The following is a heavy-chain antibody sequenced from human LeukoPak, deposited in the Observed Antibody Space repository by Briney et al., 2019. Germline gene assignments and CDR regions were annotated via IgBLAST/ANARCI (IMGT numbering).Heavy chain of an antibody. V-gene: IGHV3-11*04. CDR3: AKYHHHLDY. CDR1: GFRFSDPS. D-gene: IGHD2/OR15-2a*01. Sequence: GGSLKLSCVEPGFRFSDPSLSWVCRAPGKGLEWLSYITGSSTIIKYADSVRGRFTISRDNAKNSVYLQINSLRVDDTAIYYCAKYHHHLDYWGQGTLVTVSP. CDR2: ITGSSTII. J-gene: IGHJ4*02.